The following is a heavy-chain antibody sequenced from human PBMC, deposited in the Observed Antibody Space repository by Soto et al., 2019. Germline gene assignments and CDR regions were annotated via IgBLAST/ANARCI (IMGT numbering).Heavy chain of an antibody. CDR1: GFTFSSYW. Sequence: PGGSLRPSCAASGFTFSSYWMSWVRQAPGKGLEWVANIKQDGSVKYYVDSVKGRFTISRDNAKNSLYLQMNSLRAEDTAVYYCARDRAIVVVPAGYYYYYGMDVWGQGTTVTVSS. V-gene: IGHV3-7*03. J-gene: IGHJ6*02. D-gene: IGHD2-2*01. CDR2: IKQDGSVK. CDR3: ARDRAIVVVPAGYYYYYGMDV.